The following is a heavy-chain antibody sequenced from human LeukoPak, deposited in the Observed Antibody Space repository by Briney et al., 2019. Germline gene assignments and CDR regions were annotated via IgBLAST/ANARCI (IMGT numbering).Heavy chain of an antibody. CDR1: GFTFRTYD. D-gene: IGHD1-26*01. J-gene: IGHJ6*02. CDR2: FSYDEFKK. CDR3: ARGRKYSGSPWSWGPKQPHYYFGMDV. V-gene: IGHV3-30*03. Sequence: GGSLRLSCAGSGFTFRTYDMRWVRQAPGKGLEWGAIFSYDEFKKSYIDSVRGRFTVSRDTSRNTLYLQMSSLRSDDTAVYYCARGRKYSGSPWSWGPKQPHYYFGMDVWGQGTTVTVSS.